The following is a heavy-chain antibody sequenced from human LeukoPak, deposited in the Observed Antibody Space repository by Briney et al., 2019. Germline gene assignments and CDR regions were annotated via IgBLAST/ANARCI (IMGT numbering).Heavy chain of an antibody. V-gene: IGHV3-21*01. Sequence: GGSLRLSCAASGFTFSSYSMNWVRQAPGKGLDGVSSMSSSSSSYIYYADSVKGRFTISRDNAKNSLSLQMNSLTAEDTAVYYCARDLPPYFDIFTGPHGYWGQGTLVTVCS. CDR2: MSSSSSSYI. J-gene: IGHJ4*02. CDR1: GFTFSSYS. D-gene: IGHD3-9*01. CDR3: ARDLPPYFDIFTGPHGY.